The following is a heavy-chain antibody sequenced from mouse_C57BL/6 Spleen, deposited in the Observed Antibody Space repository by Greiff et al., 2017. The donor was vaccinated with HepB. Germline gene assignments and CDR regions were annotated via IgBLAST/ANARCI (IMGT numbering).Heavy chain of an antibody. V-gene: IGHV1-82*01. Sequence: VKLMESGPELVKPGASVKISCKASGYAFSSSWMNWVKQRPGKGLEWIGRIYPGDGDTNYNGKFKGKATLTADKSSSTAYMQLSSLTSEDSAVYFCAREDYGNGFDYWGQGTTLTVSS. D-gene: IGHD2-1*01. CDR1: GYAFSSSW. CDR3: AREDYGNGFDY. CDR2: IYPGDGDT. J-gene: IGHJ2*01.